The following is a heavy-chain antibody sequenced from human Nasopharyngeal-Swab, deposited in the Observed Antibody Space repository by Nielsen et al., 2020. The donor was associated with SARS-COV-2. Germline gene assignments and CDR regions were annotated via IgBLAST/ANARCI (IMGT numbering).Heavy chain of an antibody. CDR2: IYPGDSDT. D-gene: IGHD2-21*01. CDR3: ARRTVAYCGGDCYSVAFDI. J-gene: IGHJ3*02. V-gene: IGHV5-51*01. CDR1: GYSFTSYW. Sequence: GESLKIPCKGSGYSFTSYWIGWVRQMPGKGLEWMGIIYPGDSDTRYSPSFQGQVTISADKSISTAYLQWSSLKASDTAMYYCARRTVAYCGGDCYSVAFDIWDQGTMVTVSS.